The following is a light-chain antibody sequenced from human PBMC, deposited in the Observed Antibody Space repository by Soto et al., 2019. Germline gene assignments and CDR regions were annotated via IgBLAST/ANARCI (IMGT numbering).Light chain of an antibody. J-gene: IGKJ3*01. Sequence: EIVLTQSPGTLSLSPGERATLSCRASQSVSSSYLAWYQQKPGQAPRLLIYGASSRATGIPDRFSGSGSGTDFTLTISRLEPEDIATYYCQQYDNLLFTFGPGTKVEI. CDR1: QSVSSSY. CDR2: GAS. CDR3: QQYDNLLFT. V-gene: IGKV3-20*01.